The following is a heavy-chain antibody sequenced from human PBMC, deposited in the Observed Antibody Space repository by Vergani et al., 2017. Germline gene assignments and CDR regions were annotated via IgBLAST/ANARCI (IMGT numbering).Heavy chain of an antibody. Sequence: QVQLQESGPGLVKPSETLSLTCTVSGSPISSYYWSWIRQPPGKGLEWIGYIYYRGSTNYNPSLKSRVTISVDTSKNQFSLKLSSVTAADTAVYYCARVGGRGFFDYWGQGTLVTVSS. D-gene: IGHD3-10*01. CDR3: ARVGGRGFFDY. V-gene: IGHV4-59*01. CDR1: GSPISSYY. CDR2: IYYRGST. J-gene: IGHJ4*02.